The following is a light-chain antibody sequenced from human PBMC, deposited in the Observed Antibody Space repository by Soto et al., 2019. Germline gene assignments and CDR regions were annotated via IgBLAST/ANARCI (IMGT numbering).Light chain of an antibody. Sequence: DIQMTQSPSSLSASFGDIVTLTCRASQSIDTYWNWYQQKPGTAPKLLMYAASTLHSGVPSRFSGSGSGTDFTLTISSLQREDFATYFCQQSHSTPYTFGHGTKLEI. J-gene: IGKJ2*01. CDR3: QQSHSTPYT. CDR2: AAS. V-gene: IGKV1-39*01. CDR1: QSIDTY.